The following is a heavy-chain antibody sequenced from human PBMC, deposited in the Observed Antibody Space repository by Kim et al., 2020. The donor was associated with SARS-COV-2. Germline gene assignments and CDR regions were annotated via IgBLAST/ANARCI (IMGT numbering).Heavy chain of an antibody. CDR1: GGTFSSYA. CDR2: IIPIFGTA. V-gene: IGHV1-69*13. D-gene: IGHD6-19*01. CDR3: AREEAVAGTLGY. Sequence: SVKVSCKASGGTFSSYAISWVRQAPGQGLEWMGGIIPIFGTANYAQKFQGRVTITADESTSTAYMELSSLRSEDTAVYYCAREEAVAGTLGYWGQGTLVTVSS. J-gene: IGHJ4*02.